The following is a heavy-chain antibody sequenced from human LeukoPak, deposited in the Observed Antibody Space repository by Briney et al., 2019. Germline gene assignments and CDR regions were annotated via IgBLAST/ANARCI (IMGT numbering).Heavy chain of an antibody. CDR2: IKQDGSEK. D-gene: IGHD3-10*01. CDR1: GFTFSSYW. CDR3: ARDRHAWFGDGDYFDY. Sequence: GGSLRLSCAASGFTFSSYWMSWVRQAPGKGLEWVAYIKQDGSEKYYANSVKGRFTISRDNAKNSLYLQMNSLRAEDTAVYYCARDRHAWFGDGDYFDYWGQGTLVTVSS. J-gene: IGHJ4*02. V-gene: IGHV3-7*01.